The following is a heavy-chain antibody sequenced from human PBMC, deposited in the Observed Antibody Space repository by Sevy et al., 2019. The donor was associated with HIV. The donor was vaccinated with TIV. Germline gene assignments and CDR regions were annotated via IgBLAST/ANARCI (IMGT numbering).Heavy chain of an antibody. CDR1: GGSISSNSYY. J-gene: IGHJ3*02. V-gene: IGHV4-39*01. Sequence: SETLSLTCTVSGGSISSNSYYWGWIRQPPGKGLEWIGSIYYSGSTYYNPSLKSRVTISVDTSKNQFSLRLSSVTAADTAVYYCARSTYDCSGYSAFDIWGQGTMVTVSS. CDR3: ARSTYDCSGYSAFDI. CDR2: IYYSGST. D-gene: IGHD3-22*01.